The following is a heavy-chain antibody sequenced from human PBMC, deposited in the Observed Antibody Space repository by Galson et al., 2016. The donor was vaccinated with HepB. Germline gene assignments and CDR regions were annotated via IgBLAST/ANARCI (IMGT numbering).Heavy chain of an antibody. CDR1: GGSISSGGYS. J-gene: IGHJ4*02. D-gene: IGHD1-14*01. Sequence: TLSLTCAVSGGSISSGGYSWSWVRLPPGKGLEWIGYIYRSGSTYYNPSLKSRVTISVDRSKNQFSLKLSSVTAADTAVYYCARVPRTGTLFDYWGQGTLVTVSS. CDR3: ARVPRTGTLFDY. V-gene: IGHV4-30-2*01. CDR2: IYRSGST.